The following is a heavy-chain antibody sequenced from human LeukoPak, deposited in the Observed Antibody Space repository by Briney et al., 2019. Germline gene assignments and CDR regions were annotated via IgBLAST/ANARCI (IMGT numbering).Heavy chain of an antibody. Sequence: GGSLRLSCAASGFTFSRNSMIWVRQAPGKGLEWISLIDTSGSYTWYADSVKDRFTISRDNAKNSLNLQMNSLRVEDTAVYYCAREAAPTTGRHFDYWGQGTLVTVSS. V-gene: IGHV3-21*01. D-gene: IGHD6-25*01. CDR2: IDTSGSYT. CDR1: GFTFSRNS. J-gene: IGHJ4*02. CDR3: AREAAPTTGRHFDY.